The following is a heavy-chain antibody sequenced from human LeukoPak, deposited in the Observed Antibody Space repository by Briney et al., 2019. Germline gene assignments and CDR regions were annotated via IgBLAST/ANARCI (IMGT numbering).Heavy chain of an antibody. CDR3: AREGSGWYAY. CDR2: ISYDGSNK. Sequence: GGSLRLSCAASGFTFSSYGMHWVRQAPGKGLEWVAVISYDGSNKYYADSVKGRFTISRDNSKNTLYLQMNSLRAEDTAVYYCAREGSGWYAYWGQGTLVTVSS. CDR1: GFTFSSYG. V-gene: IGHV3-30*03. D-gene: IGHD6-19*01. J-gene: IGHJ4*02.